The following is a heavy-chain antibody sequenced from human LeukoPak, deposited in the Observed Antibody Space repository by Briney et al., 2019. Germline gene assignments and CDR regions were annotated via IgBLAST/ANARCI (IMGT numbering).Heavy chain of an antibody. V-gene: IGHV4-4*02. CDR1: GGSITTTNW. D-gene: IGHD2-8*01. Sequence: SGTLSLTCGVSGGSITTTNWRSWVRQPPGQGLEWIGEIHLSGRTNYNPSLNSRVTLALDTSKNHLSLSLTSVTAADTAVYYCSRENGAFSPFGYWGQGTLVTVPS. J-gene: IGHJ4*02. CDR3: SRENGAFSPFGY. CDR2: IHLSGRT.